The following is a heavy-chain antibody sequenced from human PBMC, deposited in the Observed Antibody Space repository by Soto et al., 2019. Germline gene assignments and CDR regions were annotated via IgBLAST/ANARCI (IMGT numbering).Heavy chain of an antibody. Sequence: PSETLSLTWTVSGGSISSGSSYWGWIRKPPGKGLEWIGSIYYLGNTYYNPSLKSRVSISVDTSKNQFSLKLSSVTAADTAVYYCARQEELLWFGEFYPNNWFDPWGQGTLVTVSS. CDR1: GGSISSGSSY. D-gene: IGHD3-10*01. V-gene: IGHV4-39*01. J-gene: IGHJ5*02. CDR2: IYYLGNT. CDR3: ARQEELLWFGEFYPNNWFDP.